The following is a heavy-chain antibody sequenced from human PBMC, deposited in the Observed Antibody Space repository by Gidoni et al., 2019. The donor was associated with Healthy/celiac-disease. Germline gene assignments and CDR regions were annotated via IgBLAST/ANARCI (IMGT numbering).Heavy chain of an antibody. V-gene: IGHV3-73*02. CDR1: GFTFSGSA. D-gene: IGHD2-15*01. CDR3: TRHDEVVAATPLDY. J-gene: IGHJ4*02. CDR2: IRSKANSYAT. Sequence: EVQLVESGGGLVQPGGSLKLSCAASGFTFSGSAMHWVRQASGKGLEWVGRIRSKANSYATAYAASVKGRFPISRDDSKNTAYLQMNSLKTEDTAVYYCTRHDEVVAATPLDYWGQGTLVTVSS.